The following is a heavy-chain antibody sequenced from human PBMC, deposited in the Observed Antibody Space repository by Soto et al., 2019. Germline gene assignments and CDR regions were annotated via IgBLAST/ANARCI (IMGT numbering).Heavy chain of an antibody. J-gene: IGHJ5*02. CDR3: ASVPSTTVFGVVISSNWFGP. CDR1: GFSLSSNGVG. Sequence: QITLKESGPTLVKPTQTLTLTCSFSGFSLSSNGVGVGWFRQPPGKALEWLALIYWDDDKRYRPSLKSRVTITKDTSKNQVVLIMTNMDPVDTATYYCASVPSTTVFGVVISSNWFGPWGQATLVIVSS. V-gene: IGHV2-5*02. CDR2: IYWDDDK. D-gene: IGHD3-3*01.